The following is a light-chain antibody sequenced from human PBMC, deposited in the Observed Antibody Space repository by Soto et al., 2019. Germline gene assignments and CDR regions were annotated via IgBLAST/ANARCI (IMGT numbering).Light chain of an antibody. V-gene: IGKV3-20*01. J-gene: IGKJ1*01. CDR3: QQYGSSPWT. CDR1: QSVSSNY. Sequence: DIVLTQSPGTLSLSPGERATLSCRASQSVSSNYLAWYQPKPGQAPRPLIYGASSRATRIPDGFSGSGAGTDFTLTISRLESEEFAVYYCQQYGSSPWTFGQGNKVEIK. CDR2: GAS.